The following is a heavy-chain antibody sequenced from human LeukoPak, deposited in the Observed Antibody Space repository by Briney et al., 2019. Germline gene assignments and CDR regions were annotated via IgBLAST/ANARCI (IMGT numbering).Heavy chain of an antibody. Sequence: GGSLRLSCAASGFTFSSYWMHWVRQAPGKGPVWVSRINNDGGGTTYADSVKGRFTISRDDAKNSLYLQMNSLRAEDTAEYYCARVGRGIAAAGFGAFDIWGQGTMVTVSS. CDR3: ARVGRGIAAAGFGAFDI. CDR2: INNDGGGT. V-gene: IGHV3-74*01. J-gene: IGHJ3*02. CDR1: GFTFSSYW. D-gene: IGHD6-13*01.